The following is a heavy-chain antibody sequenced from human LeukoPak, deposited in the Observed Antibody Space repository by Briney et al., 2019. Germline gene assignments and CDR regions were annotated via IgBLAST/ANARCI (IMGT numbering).Heavy chain of an antibody. CDR3: ARQRFLEWYFDY. V-gene: IGHV4-59*08. D-gene: IGHD3-3*01. CDR2: VYYSGTT. Sequence: PSETLSLTCPVSGGSISTYYWSWIRQPPGKGLEWIGYVYYSGTTNYKYKSSLKSRVTISVDTSKNQFSLKLSSVTAADTAVYYCARQRFLEWYFDYWGQGTLVTVSS. CDR1: GGSISTYY. J-gene: IGHJ4*02.